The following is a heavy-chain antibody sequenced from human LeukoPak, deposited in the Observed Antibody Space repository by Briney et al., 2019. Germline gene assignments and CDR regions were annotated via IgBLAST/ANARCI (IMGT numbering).Heavy chain of an antibody. Sequence: SETLSLTCSVSDGSVSSHYWGWIRQPPGKGLEWIGYIYCLGSTNYNPSLKTRVTISVDTSKNQLSLRLNSMTAADTAVYFCARATYYYDTPGYYFDSWGQGTLVTVSS. V-gene: IGHV4-59*02. CDR3: ARATYYYDTPGYYFDS. CDR2: IYCLGST. J-gene: IGHJ4*02. D-gene: IGHD3-22*01. CDR1: DGSVSSHY.